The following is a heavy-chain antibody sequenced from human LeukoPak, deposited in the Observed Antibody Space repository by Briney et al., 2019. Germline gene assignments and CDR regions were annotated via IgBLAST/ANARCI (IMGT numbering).Heavy chain of an antibody. CDR1: GFTFSSYS. CDR3: ARGQTYYYDSSGYWSVGY. D-gene: IGHD3-22*01. CDR2: ISSSGSTI. Sequence: GGSLRLSCAASGFTFSSYSMNWVRQAPGKGLEWVSSISSSGSTIYYADSVKGRFTISRDNAKNSLYLQMNSLRAEDTAVYYCARGQTYYYDSSGYWSVGYWGQGTLVTVSS. V-gene: IGHV3-21*04. J-gene: IGHJ4*02.